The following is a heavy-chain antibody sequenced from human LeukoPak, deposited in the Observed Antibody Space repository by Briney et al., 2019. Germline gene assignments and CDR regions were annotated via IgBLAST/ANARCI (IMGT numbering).Heavy chain of an antibody. CDR3: AREWALPGAYYMDV. Sequence: GGSLRLSCAASGFTFSTYWMHWVRQAPGKGLVWVSLISSDGRNTIYADSVKGRFTISRDSANNTLFLQMNSLRGDDTAVYYCAREWALPGAYYMDVWGKGTTVTVSS. J-gene: IGHJ6*03. CDR1: GFTFSTYW. CDR2: ISSDGRNT. V-gene: IGHV3-74*01. D-gene: IGHD7-27*01.